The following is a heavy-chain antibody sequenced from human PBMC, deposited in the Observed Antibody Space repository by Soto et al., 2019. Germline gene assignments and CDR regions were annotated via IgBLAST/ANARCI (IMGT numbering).Heavy chain of an antibody. D-gene: IGHD3-3*01. CDR2: ISYDGSNK. CDR3: VGNGFRFLESFSCGP. V-gene: IGHV3-30*03. Sequence: PGGSLRLSCAASGFTFSNYGMHWVRQAPGKGLEWVAVISYDGSNKYYADSVKGRFTISRDNSKNTLYLQMNSLRAEDTAVYYAVGNGFRFLESFSCGPWGQGTLVSISS. CDR1: GFTFSNYG. J-gene: IGHJ5*02.